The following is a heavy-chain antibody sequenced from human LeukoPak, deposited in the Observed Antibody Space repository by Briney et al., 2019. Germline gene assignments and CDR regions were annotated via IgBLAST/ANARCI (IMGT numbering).Heavy chain of an antibody. CDR1: GFTFSSYE. Sequence: PGGSLRLSCAASGFTFSSYEMNWVRQAPGKGLEWVAVIWYDGSNKYYADSVKGRFTISRDNSKNTLYLQMNSLRAEDTAVYYCAREDENYDAFDIWGQGTMVTVSS. CDR2: IWYDGSNK. D-gene: IGHD5-24*01. CDR3: AREDENYDAFDI. J-gene: IGHJ3*02. V-gene: IGHV3-33*08.